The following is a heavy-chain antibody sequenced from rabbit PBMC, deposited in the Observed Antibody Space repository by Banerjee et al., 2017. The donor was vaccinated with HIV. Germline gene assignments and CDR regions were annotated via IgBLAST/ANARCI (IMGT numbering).Heavy chain of an antibody. V-gene: IGHV1S40*01. J-gene: IGHJ4*01. CDR3: ARDLAGVTGWNFGL. CDR1: GFSFSSAYW. CDR2: IYAGSTGTT. D-gene: IGHD4-1*01. Sequence: QSLEESGGDLVKPGASLTLTCTASGFSFSSAYWIYWVRQAPGKGLEWIGTIYAGSTGTTDYANWAKGRFTISKTSSTTVTLQMTSLTAADTATYFCARDLAGVTGWNFGLWGPGTLVTVS.